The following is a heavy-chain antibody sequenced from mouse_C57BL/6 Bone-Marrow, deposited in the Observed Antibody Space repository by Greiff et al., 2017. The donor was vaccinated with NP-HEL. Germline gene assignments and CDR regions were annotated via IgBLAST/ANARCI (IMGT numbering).Heavy chain of an antibody. V-gene: IGHV1-69*01. CDR1: GYTFTSYW. J-gene: IGHJ4*01. CDR3: ARRGIYYDYDMDY. Sequence: QVQLQQPGAELVMPGASVKLSCKASGYTFTSYWMHWVKQRPGQGLEWIGEIDPSDSYTNYNQKFKGKSTLTVDKSSSTAYMQLSSLTSEDSAVYYCARRGIYYDYDMDYWGQGTSVTVSP. CDR2: IDPSDSYT. D-gene: IGHD2-4*01.